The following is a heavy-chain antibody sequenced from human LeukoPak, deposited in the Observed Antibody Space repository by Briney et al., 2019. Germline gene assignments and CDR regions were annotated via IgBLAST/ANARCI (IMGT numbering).Heavy chain of an antibody. D-gene: IGHD6-6*01. J-gene: IGHJ5*02. CDR2: IYYSGST. CDR3: ARGSSLAAS. Sequence: PSETLSLTCTVSGGPISSYYWSWIRQPPGKGLEWIGYIYYSGSTNYNPSLKSRVTISVDTSKNQFSLKLSSVTAADTAVYYCARGSSLAASWGQGTLVTVS. CDR1: GGPISSYY. V-gene: IGHV4-59*01.